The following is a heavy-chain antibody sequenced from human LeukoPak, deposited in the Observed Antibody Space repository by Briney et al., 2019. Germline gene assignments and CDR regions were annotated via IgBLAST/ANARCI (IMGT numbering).Heavy chain of an antibody. CDR3: ARVVHPYDYESSGLTYDAFDI. CDR1: GYTFTSYS. J-gene: IGHJ3*02. CDR2: INTNTGDP. V-gene: IGHV7-4-1*02. Sequence: EASVKVSCKASGYTFTSYSMNWVRQAPGQGLEWLGWINTNTGDPTYAQGFTGRFVFSLDTSVNTAYLQISSLKAEDTAVYYCARVVHPYDYESSGLTYDAFDIWGQGTVVTVSS. D-gene: IGHD3-22*01.